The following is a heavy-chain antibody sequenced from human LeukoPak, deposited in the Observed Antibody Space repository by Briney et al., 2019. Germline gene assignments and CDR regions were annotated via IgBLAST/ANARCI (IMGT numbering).Heavy chain of an antibody. Sequence: GGSLRLSCAVSGLSSSSNDMYWVRRPPGKGLEWVAGIRYDGRHTYHADSVKGRFTVSRDNSKNTLYLQMESLKTEDTAVYYCASGFRGWPYWGQGTQVTVSS. J-gene: IGHJ4*02. CDR3: ASGFRGWPY. CDR2: IRYDGRHT. D-gene: IGHD6-19*01. V-gene: IGHV3-30*03. CDR1: GLSSSSND.